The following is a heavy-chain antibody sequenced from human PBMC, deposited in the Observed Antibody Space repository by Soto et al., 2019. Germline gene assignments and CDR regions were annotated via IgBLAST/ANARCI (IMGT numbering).Heavy chain of an antibody. J-gene: IGHJ2*01. CDR2: MSPNSGGS. D-gene: IGHD2-21*01. CDR1: GYTFTRYD. V-gene: IGHV1-8*01. CDR3: XXVPXXVXXPPASYWXXDL. Sequence: QVQLVQSGAEVKKPGASVKVSCKASGYTFTRYDINWVRQASGQGLEWMGWMSPNSGGSGHAQKXXXXXXXXXXXXXXXXXXXXXXXXXXXXXXXXXXXVPXXVXXPPASYWXXDLWGRGTLVTVSS.